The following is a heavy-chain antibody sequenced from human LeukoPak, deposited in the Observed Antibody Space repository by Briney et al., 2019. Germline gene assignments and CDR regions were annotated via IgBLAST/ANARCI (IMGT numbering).Heavy chain of an antibody. CDR3: TRASCSSISCYLDY. CDR1: GYTFTGYF. D-gene: IGHD2-2*01. Sequence: ASVKVSCKASGYTFTGYFIQWVRQAPGQGLEWMGWINPNSADTNYAQNFQGRVTMTRDTSITTAYMEVSSLRSDDTAVYYCTRASCSSISCYLDYWGQGTLVTVSS. CDR2: INPNSADT. J-gene: IGHJ4*02. V-gene: IGHV1-2*02.